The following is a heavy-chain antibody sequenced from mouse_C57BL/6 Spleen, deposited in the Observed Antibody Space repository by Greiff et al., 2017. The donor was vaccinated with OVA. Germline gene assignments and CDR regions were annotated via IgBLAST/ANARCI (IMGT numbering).Heavy chain of an antibody. D-gene: IGHD2-3*01. CDR2: IYPRSGNT. J-gene: IGHJ2*01. Sequence: QVQLQQSGAELARPGASVKLSCKASGYTFTSYGISWVKQRTGQGLEWIGEIYPRSGNTYHNEKFKGKATLTADKSSSTAYMELRSLTSEDSAVYFCARNDGSYFDYWGQGTTLTVSS. CDR1: GYTFTSYG. CDR3: ARNDGSYFDY. V-gene: IGHV1-81*01.